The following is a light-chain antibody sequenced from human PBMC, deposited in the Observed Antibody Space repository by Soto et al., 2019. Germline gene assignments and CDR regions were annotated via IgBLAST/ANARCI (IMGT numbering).Light chain of an antibody. V-gene: IGLV2-23*01. CDR2: EGS. CDR3: YSYAGSSYV. J-gene: IGLJ1*01. CDR1: SSDVGSYNL. Sequence: QSALTQPASVSGSPGQSITISCTGTSSDVGSYNLVSWYQQHPGKAPKLMIYEGSKRPSGVSNRFSGSKSGNTASLTISGLHAEDEADYYCYSYAGSSYVFGTGTKLTVL.